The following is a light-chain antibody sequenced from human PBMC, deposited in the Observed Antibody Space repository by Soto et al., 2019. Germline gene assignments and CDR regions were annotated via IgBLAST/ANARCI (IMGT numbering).Light chain of an antibody. CDR3: CTYAGSPYV. J-gene: IGLJ1*01. V-gene: IGLV2-11*01. CDR1: SSDVGGYNY. CDR2: DVS. Sequence: QSVLTQPRSVSGSPGQSVTISCTGTSSDVGGYNYVSWYQQHPGKAPKLMIYDVSKRPSGVPDRFSGSKSGNTASLTISGLQAEEEADYYCCTYAGSPYVFGTGTKVTVL.